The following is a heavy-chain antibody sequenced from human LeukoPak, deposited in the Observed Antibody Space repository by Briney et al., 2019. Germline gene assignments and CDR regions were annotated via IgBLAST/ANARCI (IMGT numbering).Heavy chain of an antibody. D-gene: IGHD2-2*01. V-gene: IGHV3-21*01. CDR3: ARARYCSSTNCYEHDY. J-gene: IGHJ4*02. CDR2: ISSSSTYI. Sequence: GGSLRLSCAASGFTFGSYSMNWVRQAPGKGLEWVSSISSSSTYIYYADSVKGRFTISRDNAKNSLYLQMNSLRAEDTAVYYCARARYCSSTNCYEHDYWGQGTLVTVSS. CDR1: GFTFGSYS.